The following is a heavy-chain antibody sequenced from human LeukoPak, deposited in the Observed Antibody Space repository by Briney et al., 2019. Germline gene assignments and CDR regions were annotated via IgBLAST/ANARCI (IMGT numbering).Heavy chain of an antibody. CDR1: GHTFTDYY. CDR2: IHPRSGDT. V-gene: IGHV1-2*02. CDR3: ASYASGYNWLRV. Sequence: ASVKVSCKASGHTFTDYYMHWVRQAPGQGLEWVGWIHPRSGDTKYAQIFQGRVTVTRDTSFSTAYMELTRLRSDDTAVYFCASYASGYNWLRVWGQGTLVTVSS. D-gene: IGHD1-1*01. J-gene: IGHJ4*02.